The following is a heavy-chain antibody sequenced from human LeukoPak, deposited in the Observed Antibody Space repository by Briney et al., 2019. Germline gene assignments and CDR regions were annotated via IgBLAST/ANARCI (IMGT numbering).Heavy chain of an antibody. CDR2: INPSGGST. J-gene: IGHJ4*02. V-gene: IGHV1-46*01. D-gene: IGHD3-10*01. CDR3: ARARITMVRGVQWYSDY. CDR1: GYTFTSYY. Sequence: ASVKVSCKASGYTFTSYYMHWVRQAPGQGLEWMGIINPSGGSTSYAQKFQGRVTMTRDTSTSTVYMELSSLRSEDTAVYYCARARITMVRGVQWYSDYWGQGTLVTVSS.